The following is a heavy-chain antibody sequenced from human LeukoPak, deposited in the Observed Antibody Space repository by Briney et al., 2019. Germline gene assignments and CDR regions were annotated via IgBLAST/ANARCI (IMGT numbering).Heavy chain of an antibody. V-gene: IGHV1-18*01. CDR3: ARGQIVGATQGNFDY. CDR2: ISAYNGNT. J-gene: IGHJ4*02. Sequence: ASVKVSCKASGYTFTSYGISWVRQAPGQGLEWMGWISAYNGNTNYAQKLQGRVTTTTDTSTSTAYMELRSLRSDDTAVYYCARGQIVGATQGNFDYWGQGTLVTVSS. D-gene: IGHD1-26*01. CDR1: GYTFTSYG.